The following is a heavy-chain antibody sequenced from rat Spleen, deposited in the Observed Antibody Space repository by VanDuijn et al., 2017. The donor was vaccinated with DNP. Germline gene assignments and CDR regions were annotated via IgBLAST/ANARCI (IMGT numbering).Heavy chain of an antibody. CDR1: GFTFSDYY. CDR2: ISYDGSDT. D-gene: IGHD1-11*01. V-gene: IGHV5-7*01. J-gene: IGHJ3*01. CDR3: ARAEGTGFPY. Sequence: EVQLVESGGGLIQPGRSLKLSCTASGFTFSDYYMAWVRQAPAKGLEWVATISYDGSDTYYRDSVKGRFTISRDNAKSTLYLQMDSLRSEDTATYYCARAEGTGFPYWGQGTLVTVSS.